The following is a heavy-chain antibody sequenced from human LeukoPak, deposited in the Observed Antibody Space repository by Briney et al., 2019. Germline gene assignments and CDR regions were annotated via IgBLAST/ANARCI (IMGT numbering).Heavy chain of an antibody. V-gene: IGHV3-53*01. CDR3: AKGELSSDAFYFDY. CDR1: GFTVSSNY. J-gene: IGHJ4*02. CDR2: IYSGGST. Sequence: GGSLRLSCAASGFTVSSNYMSWVRQAPGKGLEWVSVIYSGGSTYYADSVKGRFTISRDNSKNTLYLRMNSLRAEDTAVYYCAKGELSSDAFYFDYWGQGALVTVSS. D-gene: IGHD1-7*01.